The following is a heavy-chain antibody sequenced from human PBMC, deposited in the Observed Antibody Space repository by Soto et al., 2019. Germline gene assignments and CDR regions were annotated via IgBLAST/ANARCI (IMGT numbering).Heavy chain of an antibody. Sequence: SLRLSCAASGFTFSSYAMHWVRQAPGKGLEWVAVISYDGSNKYYADSVKGRFTISRDNSKNTLYLQMNSLRAEDTAVYYCARDGLAGQTPHFDYWGQGTLVTVSS. CDR3: ARDGLAGQTPHFDY. J-gene: IGHJ4*02. V-gene: IGHV3-30-3*01. D-gene: IGHD6-13*01. CDR1: GFTFSSYA. CDR2: ISYDGSNK.